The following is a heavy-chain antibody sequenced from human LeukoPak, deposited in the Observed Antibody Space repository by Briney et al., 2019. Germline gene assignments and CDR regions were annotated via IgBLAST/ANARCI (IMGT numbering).Heavy chain of an antibody. J-gene: IGHJ6*02. CDR2: INPNSDGT. D-gene: IGHD3-3*01. V-gene: IGHV1-2*06. CDR3: ARAPLRTIFGVGDYYYYYGMDV. Sequence: ASVKVSCKASGYTFTSYYMHWVRQAPGQGLEWMGRINPNSDGTNYAQKFQGRVTMTRDTSISTAYMELSRLRSDDTAVYYCARAPLRTIFGVGDYYYYYGMDVWGQGTTVTVSS. CDR1: GYTFTSYY.